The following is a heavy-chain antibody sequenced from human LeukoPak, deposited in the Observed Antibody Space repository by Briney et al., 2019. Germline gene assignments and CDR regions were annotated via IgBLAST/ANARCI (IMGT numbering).Heavy chain of an antibody. V-gene: IGHV3-30*19. J-gene: IGHJ4*02. CDR2: IWYDGSNK. D-gene: IGHD2-2*01. Sequence: GGSLRLSCAASGFTFSSYGMHWVRQAPGKGLEWVAVIWYDGSNKYYADSVKGRFTISRDNSKNTLYLQMNSLRAEDTAVYYCASDIVVVPAGTFDYWGQGTLVTVSS. CDR1: GFTFSSYG. CDR3: ASDIVVVPAGTFDY.